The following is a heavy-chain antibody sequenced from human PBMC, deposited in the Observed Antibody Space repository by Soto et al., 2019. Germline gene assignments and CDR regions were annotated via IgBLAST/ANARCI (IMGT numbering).Heavy chain of an antibody. CDR3: ARRGYGSGYSNNWSDP. Sequence: QVQLVQSGAEVKKPGASVKVSCKASGYTFTSYDINWVRQATGQGLEWMGWMNPNSGNTGYAQKFQGRVTMTRNTSISTAYMELSSLSSEDTAVYYCARRGYGSGYSNNWSDPWGQGTLVTVSS. CDR2: MNPNSGNT. D-gene: IGHD3-10*01. CDR1: GYTFTSYD. V-gene: IGHV1-8*01. J-gene: IGHJ5*02.